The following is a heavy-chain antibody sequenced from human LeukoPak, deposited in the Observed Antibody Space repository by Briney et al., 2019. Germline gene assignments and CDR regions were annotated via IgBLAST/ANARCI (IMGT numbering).Heavy chain of an antibody. CDR1: GFTHPRLN. V-gene: IGHV3-21*06. D-gene: IGHD3-22*01. Sequence: PGGSLRLSCVASGFTHPRLNMNGVRQPPGKGLEVVSSITTSGTYIYYADSGKGRFTSYRDNAKNSLYLQMNSPRDEDTAVYYCARPYYYDSNGGEGMDVWGQGTTVTVSS. J-gene: IGHJ6*02. CDR2: ITTSGTYI. CDR3: ARPYYYDSNGGEGMDV.